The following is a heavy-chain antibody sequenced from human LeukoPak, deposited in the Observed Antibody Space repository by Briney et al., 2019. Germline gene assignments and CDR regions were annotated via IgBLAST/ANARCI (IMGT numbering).Heavy chain of an antibody. CDR2: IRYDGSNK. J-gene: IGHJ4*02. D-gene: IGHD2-15*01. V-gene: IGHV3-30*02. Sequence: PGGSLRLSCAASGFTFSSYGIHWVRQAPGKGLEWVAFIRYDGSNKYYADSVKGRFTISRDNSKNTLYLQMNSLRAEDTAVYYCAKDRRYCSGGSCDLFDYWGQGTLVTVSS. CDR3: AKDRRYCSGGSCDLFDY. CDR1: GFTFSSYG.